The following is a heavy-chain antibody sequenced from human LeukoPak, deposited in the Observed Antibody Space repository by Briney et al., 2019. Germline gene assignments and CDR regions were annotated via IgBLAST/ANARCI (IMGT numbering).Heavy chain of an antibody. Sequence: SETLSLTRTVSGGFISSSSYYWGWIRQPPGKGLEWIGSIYHSGSTYYNPSLKSRVTISVDTSKNQFSLKLSSVTAADTAVYYCARTGYDSSGYYYYFDYWGQGTLVTVSS. CDR1: GGFISSSSYY. CDR2: IYHSGST. D-gene: IGHD3-22*01. CDR3: ARTGYDSSGYYYYFDY. J-gene: IGHJ4*02. V-gene: IGHV4-39*01.